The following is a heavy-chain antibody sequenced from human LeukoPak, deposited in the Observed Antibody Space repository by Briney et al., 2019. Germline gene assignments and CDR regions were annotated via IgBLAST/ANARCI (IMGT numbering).Heavy chain of an antibody. CDR1: GFSFDDYA. Sequence: PGGSLRLSCAASGFSFDDYAMHWVRQAPGKGLEWVSGISWNSGSIDYADSVKGRLTISRDNAKNSLYLQMNSLRAEDTAVYYCARGRRWLQPLDYWGQGTLVTVSS. V-gene: IGHV3-9*01. D-gene: IGHD5-24*01. CDR2: ISWNSGSI. CDR3: ARGRRWLQPLDY. J-gene: IGHJ4*02.